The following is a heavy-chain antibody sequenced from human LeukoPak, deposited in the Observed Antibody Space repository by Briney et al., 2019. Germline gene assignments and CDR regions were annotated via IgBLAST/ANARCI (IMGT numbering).Heavy chain of an antibody. V-gene: IGHV3-21*01. D-gene: IGHD3-9*01. Sequence: GWSLRLSCAASGFTFSSYSMNWVRQAPGKGLEWVSSISSSSSYIYYADSVKGRFTISRDNAKNSLYLQMNSLRAEDTAVYYCERDQDFDWLHGMDVWGQGPTVTVS. J-gene: IGHJ6*02. CDR3: ERDQDFDWLHGMDV. CDR1: GFTFSSYS. CDR2: ISSSSSYI.